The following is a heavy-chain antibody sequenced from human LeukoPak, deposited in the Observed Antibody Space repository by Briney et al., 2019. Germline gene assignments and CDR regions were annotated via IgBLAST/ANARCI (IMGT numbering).Heavy chain of an antibody. D-gene: IGHD5-18*01. CDR3: ARGSRGYSYGYAPTFDY. V-gene: IGHV4-4*07. J-gene: IGHJ4*02. CDR1: GFFVSSGYY. CDR2: IYTSGST. Sequence: SETLSLTCTVSGFFVSSGYYWGWIRQPAGKGLEWIGRIYTSGSTNYNPSLKSRVTMSVDTSKNQFSLKLSSVTAADAAVYYCARGSRGYSYGYAPTFDYWGQGTLVTVSS.